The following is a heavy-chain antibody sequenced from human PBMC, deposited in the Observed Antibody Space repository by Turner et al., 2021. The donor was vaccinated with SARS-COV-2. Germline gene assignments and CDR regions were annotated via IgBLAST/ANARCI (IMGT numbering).Heavy chain of an antibody. Sequence: QVRLVESGGGVVSPGRSLRLSCPAPGFTFSSYGMHWVRQAPGKGLEWVAVISYDGSNKYYADAVKGRFTISRDNSKNTLYLQMNSLRAEDTAVYYCAKVGYSYGYPNHYFDYWGQGTLVTVSS. D-gene: IGHD5-18*01. CDR3: AKVGYSYGYPNHYFDY. J-gene: IGHJ4*02. V-gene: IGHV3-30*18. CDR2: ISYDGSNK. CDR1: GFTFSSYG.